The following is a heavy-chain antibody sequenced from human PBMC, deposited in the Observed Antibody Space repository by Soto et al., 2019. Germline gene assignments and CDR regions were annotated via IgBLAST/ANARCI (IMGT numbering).Heavy chain of an antibody. J-gene: IGHJ6*02. Sequence: PSETLSLTCTVSGGSISSSSHYWGWIRQPPGKGLEWIGSISYSGSTYYNPSLKSRVTTSVDTSKNQFSLKLSSVTAADTAVYYCARLHGYCISTSCYGYYGMDVWGQGTTVTVSS. D-gene: IGHD2-2*01. V-gene: IGHV4-39*01. CDR2: ISYSGST. CDR3: ARLHGYCISTSCYGYYGMDV. CDR1: GGSISSSSHY.